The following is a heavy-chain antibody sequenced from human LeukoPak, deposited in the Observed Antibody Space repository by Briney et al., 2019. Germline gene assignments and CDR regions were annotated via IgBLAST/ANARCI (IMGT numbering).Heavy chain of an antibody. CDR3: VRAQFGGGDN. CDR1: GFTFSDYY. D-gene: IGHD3-10*01. V-gene: IGHV3-11*01. J-gene: IGHJ4*02. CDR2: NNDRGTAT. Sequence: PGGSLRLSCAASGFTFSDYYMSWIRQAPGKGLDWISYNNDRGTATYYADSVRGRFTVSRDNTKNSLYLQMDSLRADDTAVYYCVRAQFGGGDNWGQGTLVTVSS.